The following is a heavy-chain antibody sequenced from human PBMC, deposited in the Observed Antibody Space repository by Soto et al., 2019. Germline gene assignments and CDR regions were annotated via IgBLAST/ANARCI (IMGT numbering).Heavy chain of an antibody. J-gene: IGHJ4*02. D-gene: IGHD3-9*01. Sequence: GASVKVCCKECGYRFTSSGRSWAQQENGKGIEWMGWISAYNGNTNYAQKLQGRVTMTTDTSTSTAYMELRSLRSGDTSFYYCARVGDILTGFGAYWGQGTLVTVSS. CDR2: ISAYNGNT. V-gene: IGHV1-18*01. CDR3: ARVGDILTGFGAY. CDR1: GYRFTSSG.